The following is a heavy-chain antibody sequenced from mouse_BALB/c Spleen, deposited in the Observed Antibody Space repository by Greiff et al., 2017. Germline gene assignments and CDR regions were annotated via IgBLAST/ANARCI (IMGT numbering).Heavy chain of an antibody. V-gene: IGHV1-7*01. D-gene: IGHD3-3*01. CDR3: AAARDGWFAY. Sequence: QVQLQQSGAELAKPGASVKMSCKASGYTFTSYWMHWVKQRPGQGLEWIGYINPSTGYTEYNQKFKDKATLTADKSSSTAYMQLSSLTSEDSAVYYCAAARDGWFAYWGQGTLVTVSA. J-gene: IGHJ3*01. CDR1: GYTFTSYW. CDR2: INPSTGYT.